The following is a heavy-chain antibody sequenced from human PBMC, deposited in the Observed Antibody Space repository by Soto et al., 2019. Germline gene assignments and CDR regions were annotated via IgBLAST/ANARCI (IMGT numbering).Heavy chain of an antibody. Sequence: ASVKVSCKASGGTFSSYAISWVRQAPGQGLEWMGWINRDNGNTNYAQNLQGRVTLTTDTSTSTAYMDLSSLRSEDTAVYYCAREEHLDYYYYGMDVWGQGTTVTVS. CDR1: GGTFSSYA. D-gene: IGHD1-26*01. CDR3: AREEHLDYYYYGMDV. V-gene: IGHV1-18*01. J-gene: IGHJ6*02. CDR2: INRDNGNT.